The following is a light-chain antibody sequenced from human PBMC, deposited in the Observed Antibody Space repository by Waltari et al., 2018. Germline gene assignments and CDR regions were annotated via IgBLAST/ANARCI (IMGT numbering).Light chain of an antibody. CDR2: RNN. CDR3: AAWDDSLSVYVV. CDR1: SPNTRSHY. V-gene: IGLV1-47*01. J-gene: IGLJ2*01. Sequence: QSVLTQPPSASGTPGQRAPLSFSGSSPNTRSHYVYFHQQLPGTAPKLLIYRNNQRPSGVPDRFSGSKSGTSASLAISGLRSEDEADYYCAAWDDSLSVYVVFGGGTKLTVL.